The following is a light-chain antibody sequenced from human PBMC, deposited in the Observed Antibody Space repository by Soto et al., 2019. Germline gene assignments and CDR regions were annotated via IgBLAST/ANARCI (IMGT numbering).Light chain of an antibody. Sequence: DIQLTQSPSFLSASVGDRVTITCRASQGFNNYLGWYQQKPGKAPKLLIYAASTWQSGVPSRFSGSGSGTEFTLTISSLQSEDFATYYCQQHNSYPTTFGPGTKVDI. CDR3: QQHNSYPTT. J-gene: IGKJ3*01. CDR2: AAS. V-gene: IGKV1-9*01. CDR1: QGFNNY.